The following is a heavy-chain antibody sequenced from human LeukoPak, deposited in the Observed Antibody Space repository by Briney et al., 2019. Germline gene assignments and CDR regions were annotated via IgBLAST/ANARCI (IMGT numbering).Heavy chain of an antibody. CDR2: ISVYNGDT. J-gene: IGHJ4*02. D-gene: IGHD1-26*01. CDR3: ARDGGDLLRVDY. Sequence: ASVKVSCKASGYTFSSFGFMWVRQAPGQGLDWMGWISVYNGDTRYAQKFQGGVTMTTDTSTSTAYMELRSLTSDDTAVYYCARDGGDLLRVDYWGQGTQVTVSS. CDR1: GYTFSSFG. V-gene: IGHV1-18*01.